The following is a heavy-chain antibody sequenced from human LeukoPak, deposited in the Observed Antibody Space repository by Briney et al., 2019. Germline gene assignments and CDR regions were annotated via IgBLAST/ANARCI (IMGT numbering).Heavy chain of an antibody. D-gene: IGHD3-3*01. J-gene: IGHJ4*02. CDR1: GFTFGGFA. CDR2: ISGSGLTT. Sequence: GESLRLSCAASGFTFGGFAMSWVRQAPGKGLEWVSTISGSGLTTYYADSVKGRFSISRDNSKYTLYLQMNSLRDEDTAIYYCAKDQDDFWSAYSYWGQGTLVTVSS. CDR3: AKDQDDFWSAYSY. V-gene: IGHV3-23*01.